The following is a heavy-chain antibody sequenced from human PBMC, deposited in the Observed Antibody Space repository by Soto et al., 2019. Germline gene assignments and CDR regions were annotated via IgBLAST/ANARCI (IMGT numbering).Heavy chain of an antibody. V-gene: IGHV1-8*01. CDR3: ARGGLVYGGPDY. CDR1: GYTFTSYE. CDR2: TNPNSGNT. Sequence: QVQLVQSGAEVKKPGASVKVSCKASGYTFTSYEINWVRQATGQGLEWMGWTNPNSGNTVYAQKFRGRVTMTSNTSISAVYMELSSLRSDETALYYCARGGLVYGGPDYWGQGTLITVSS. D-gene: IGHD3-3*01. J-gene: IGHJ4*02.